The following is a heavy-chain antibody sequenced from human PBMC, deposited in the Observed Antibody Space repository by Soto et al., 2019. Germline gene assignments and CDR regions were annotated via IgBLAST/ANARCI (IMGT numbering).Heavy chain of an antibody. CDR1: GFTFSSYA. V-gene: IGHV3-23*01. CDR3: AKGGYGMATIFADAFDI. J-gene: IGHJ3*02. Sequence: GGSLRLSCAASGFTFSSYAMSWVRQAPGKGLEWVSAISGSGGSTYYADSVKGRFTISRDNSKNTLYLQMNSLRAEDTAVYYCAKGGYGMATIFADAFDIWGQGTMVTVSS. CDR2: ISGSGGST. D-gene: IGHD5-12*01.